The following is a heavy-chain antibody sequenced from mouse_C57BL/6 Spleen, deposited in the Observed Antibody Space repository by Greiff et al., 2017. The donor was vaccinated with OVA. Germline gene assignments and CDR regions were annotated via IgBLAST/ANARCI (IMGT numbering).Heavy chain of an antibody. J-gene: IGHJ3*01. CDR3: ARGEGYDEVFAY. Sequence: EVQLQQSGPELVKPGASVKMSCKASGYTFTDYNMHWVKQSHGKSLEWIGYINPNNGGTSYNQKFKGKATLTVNKSSSTAYMELRSLTSEDSAVYYCARGEGYDEVFAYWGQGTLVTVSA. V-gene: IGHV1-22*01. CDR2: INPNNGGT. CDR1: GYTFTDYN. D-gene: IGHD2-2*01.